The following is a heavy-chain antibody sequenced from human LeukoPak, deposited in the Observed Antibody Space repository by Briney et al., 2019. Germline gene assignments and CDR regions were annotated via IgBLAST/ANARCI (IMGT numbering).Heavy chain of an antibody. CDR3: ARPPGYGSGSYRNAFDI. CDR2: IYPGDSDT. D-gene: IGHD3-10*01. Sequence: HGESLKISCKGSGYSFTSYWIGWVRQMPGKGLEWMGIIYPGDSDTRYSPSFQGQVTISADKSISTAYLQWSSLKASDTAMYYCARPPGYGSGSYRNAFDIWGQGTMVTVSS. V-gene: IGHV5-51*01. J-gene: IGHJ3*02. CDR1: GYSFTSYW.